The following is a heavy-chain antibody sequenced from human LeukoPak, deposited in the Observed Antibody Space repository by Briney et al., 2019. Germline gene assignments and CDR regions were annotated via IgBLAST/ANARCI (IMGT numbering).Heavy chain of an antibody. J-gene: IGHJ5*01. CDR1: TSY. D-gene: IGHD3-22*01. Sequence: ASVKVSCKATSYISCIRRAPGQGLGWMGGIGRYAGDTYYAQKSQGRVTVTTDTSSSTDYTELRSLRSDDTAVYYCARDFWNFDDSRGYYRDFDSWGQGTLVTVSS. V-gene: IGHV1-18*01. CDR2: IGRYAGDT. CDR3: ARDFWNFDDSRGYYRDFDS.